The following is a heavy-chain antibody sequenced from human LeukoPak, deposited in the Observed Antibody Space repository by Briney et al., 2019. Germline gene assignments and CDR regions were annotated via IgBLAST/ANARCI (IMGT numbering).Heavy chain of an antibody. CDR1: GFTFSSNG. Sequence: PGGPLRLSCGATGFTFSSNGMIWGRQALGKRLEWVANIKQDGSEKYYVDSVKGRFTISRDNAKNSLYLQMNSLRAEDTAVYYCARSLLVSGAEFDYWGQGTLVTVSS. J-gene: IGHJ4*02. CDR2: IKQDGSEK. D-gene: IGHD2-8*02. V-gene: IGHV3-7*01. CDR3: ARSLLVSGAEFDY.